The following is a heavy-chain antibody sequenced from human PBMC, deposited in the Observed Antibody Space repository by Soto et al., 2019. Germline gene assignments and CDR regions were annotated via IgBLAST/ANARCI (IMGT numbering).Heavy chain of an antibody. CDR1: GVSISPYY. V-gene: IGHV4-59*08. J-gene: IGHJ4*02. D-gene: IGHD3-10*01. CDR2: TYYSGST. CDR3: ARSDYYAKIDY. Sequence: QVQLQESGPGLVKPSETLSLTCTVSGVSISPYYWSWIRQPPGKGLEWIGYTYYSGSTNYKPSLKSXXSXSXXTSKNQFSLELSSVTAADTAVYYCARSDYYAKIDYWGQGTLVTVSS.